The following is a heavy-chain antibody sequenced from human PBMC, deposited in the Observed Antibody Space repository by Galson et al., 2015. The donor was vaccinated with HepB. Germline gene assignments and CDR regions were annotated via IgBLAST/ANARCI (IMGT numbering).Heavy chain of an antibody. CDR2: ISYDGGNK. Sequence: SLRLSCAASGFTFRSYGMHWVRQAPGKGLEWVAVISYDGGNKNYADSVKGRFTISRDNSKNTLYVQMNRLRAEDTAVYYCAKEGDTYYVDFDYWGQGTLVTVSS. V-gene: IGHV3-30*18. CDR1: GFTFRSYG. CDR3: AKEGDTYYVDFDY. J-gene: IGHJ4*02. D-gene: IGHD3-16*01.